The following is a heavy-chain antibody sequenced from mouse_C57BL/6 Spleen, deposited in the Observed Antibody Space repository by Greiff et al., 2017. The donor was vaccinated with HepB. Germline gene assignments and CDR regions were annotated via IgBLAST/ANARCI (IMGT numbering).Heavy chain of an antibody. D-gene: IGHD2-4*01. Sequence: QVHVKQPGAELVKPGASVKLSCKASGYTFTSYWMHWVKQRPGQGLEWIGMIHPNSGSTNYNEKFKSKATLTVDKSSSTAYMQLSSLTSEDSAVYYCAREIYYDYDSFAYWGQGTLVTVSA. J-gene: IGHJ3*01. CDR2: IHPNSGST. V-gene: IGHV1-64*01. CDR1: GYTFTSYW. CDR3: AREIYYDYDSFAY.